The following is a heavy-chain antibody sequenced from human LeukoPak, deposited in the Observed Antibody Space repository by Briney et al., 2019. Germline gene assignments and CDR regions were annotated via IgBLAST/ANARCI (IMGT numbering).Heavy chain of an antibody. D-gene: IGHD1-1*01. J-gene: IGHJ4*02. CDR3: ARGLPGARIPYHFDS. CDR1: GDSMSNSGYF. CDR2: IYYTGST. Sequence: SETLSLTCTVSGDSMSNSGYFWSWIRQHPGKGLEWIGYIYYTGSTTYNPSLQSRVTISVDTSKNNFSLRLNPVTAADTAVYFCARGLPGARIPYHFDSWGQGTLVAVSS. V-gene: IGHV4-31*03.